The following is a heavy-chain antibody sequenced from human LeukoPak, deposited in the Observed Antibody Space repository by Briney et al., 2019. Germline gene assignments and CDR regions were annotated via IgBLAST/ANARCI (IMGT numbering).Heavy chain of an antibody. Sequence: ASVKVSCKASGYTFTGYYMHWVRQAPGQGLEWMGRINPNSGGTNYAQKFQGRVTMTRDTSISTAYIELSRLRSDDTAVYYCARADANYYYDSSGLVDWGQGTLVTVSS. CDR3: ARADANYYYDSSGLVD. D-gene: IGHD3-22*01. CDR1: GYTFTGYY. V-gene: IGHV1-2*06. J-gene: IGHJ4*02. CDR2: INPNSGGT.